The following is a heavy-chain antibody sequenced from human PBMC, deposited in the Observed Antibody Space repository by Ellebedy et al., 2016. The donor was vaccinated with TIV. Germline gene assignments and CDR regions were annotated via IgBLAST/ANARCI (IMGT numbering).Heavy chain of an antibody. CDR3: AREHLGS. V-gene: IGHV4-59*01. D-gene: IGHD3-10*01. J-gene: IGHJ4*02. Sequence: SETLSLTXTVSGGSISSFYWSWIRQPPGKGLEWIGYLYYSGRTNYNPSLNSRVTISVDTSKNQFSQKLSSVTAADTAVYYCAREHLGSWGQGTLVTAS. CDR2: LYYSGRT. CDR1: GGSISSFY.